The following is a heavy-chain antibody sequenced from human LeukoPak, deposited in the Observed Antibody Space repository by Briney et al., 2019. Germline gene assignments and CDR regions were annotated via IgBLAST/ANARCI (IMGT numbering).Heavy chain of an antibody. D-gene: IGHD1-14*01. CDR3: ATGEPALFDK. V-gene: IGHV3-74*01. Sequence: SGGSLRLSCAASGFTFSKYWMHWVRRGPGKGLVWVSRIKSDGSSTKYADSVKGRFTISRHNTKNTVYLEMNSMRVEDTALYYCATGEPALFDKRGPGTLVSVSS. CDR2: IKSDGSST. CDR1: GFTFSKYW. J-gene: IGHJ4*02.